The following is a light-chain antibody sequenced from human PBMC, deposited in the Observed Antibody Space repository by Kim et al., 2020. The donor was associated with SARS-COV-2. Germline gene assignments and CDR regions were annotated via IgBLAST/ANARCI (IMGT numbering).Light chain of an antibody. Sequence: ASPGERATRSCRASHSVSSNLAWYQQKPGQAPRLLIYAASTRATGIPARFSGSGSGTEFTLTISSLQSEDFAVYYCQQCNTWRLTFGGGTKVDIK. CDR3: QQCNTWRLT. J-gene: IGKJ4*01. CDR2: AAS. V-gene: IGKV3-15*01. CDR1: HSVSSN.